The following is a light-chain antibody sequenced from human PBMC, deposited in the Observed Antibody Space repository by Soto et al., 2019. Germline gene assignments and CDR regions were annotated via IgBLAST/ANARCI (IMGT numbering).Light chain of an antibody. Sequence: EIVLTQSPGTLSLSPGERATLFCRASQSVSSSYLAWYQQKPGQAPRLLIYGASSRATGIPDRFSGSGTGTDFTLTISRLEPEDFAVYYCQQYGSSWTFSQGTKVDIK. CDR3: QQYGSSWT. CDR2: GAS. V-gene: IGKV3-20*01. J-gene: IGKJ1*01. CDR1: QSVSSSY.